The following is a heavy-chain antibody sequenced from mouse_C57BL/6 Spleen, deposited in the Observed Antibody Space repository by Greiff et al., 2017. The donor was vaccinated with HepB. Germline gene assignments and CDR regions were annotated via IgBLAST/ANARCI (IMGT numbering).Heavy chain of an antibody. CDR2: IYPGDGDT. V-gene: IGHV1-80*01. J-gene: IGHJ2*01. CDR3: ARSGYYGSSFSYYFDY. Sequence: QVQLQQSGAELVKPGASVKISCKASGYAFSSYWMNWVKQRPGKGLEWIGQIYPGDGDTNYNGKFKGKATLTADKSSSTAYMQLSSLTSEDSAVYFCARSGYYGSSFSYYFDYWGQGTTLTVSS. D-gene: IGHD1-1*01. CDR1: GYAFSSYW.